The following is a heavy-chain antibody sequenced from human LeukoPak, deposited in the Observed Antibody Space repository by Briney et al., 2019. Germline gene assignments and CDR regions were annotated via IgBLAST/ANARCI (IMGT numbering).Heavy chain of an antibody. CDR2: ISGSGGST. Sequence: GGSLRLSCAASGFTFSSYAMSWIRQAPGKGLEWVSAISGSGGSTYYADSVKGRFTISRDNSKNTLYLQMNSLRAEDTAVYYCATTSYDILGYHDYWGQGTLVTVSS. CDR1: GFTFSSYA. D-gene: IGHD3-9*01. V-gene: IGHV3-23*01. CDR3: ATTSYDILGYHDY. J-gene: IGHJ4*02.